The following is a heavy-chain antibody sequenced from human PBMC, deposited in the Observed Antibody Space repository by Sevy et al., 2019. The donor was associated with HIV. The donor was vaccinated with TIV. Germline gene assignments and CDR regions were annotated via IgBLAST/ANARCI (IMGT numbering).Heavy chain of an antibody. D-gene: IGHD3-9*01. J-gene: IGHJ5*02. V-gene: IGHV1-2*06. Sequence: ASVKVSCKASGYTFTGYYMHWVRQAPGQGLEWMGRINPNSGGTNYAQKFQGRVTMTRDTSISTAYMELSRLRSDDTAVYYCARREYYDILTGRRGRVAWLDPWGQGTLVTVSS. CDR3: ARREYYDILTGRRGRVAWLDP. CDR1: GYTFTGYY. CDR2: INPNSGGT.